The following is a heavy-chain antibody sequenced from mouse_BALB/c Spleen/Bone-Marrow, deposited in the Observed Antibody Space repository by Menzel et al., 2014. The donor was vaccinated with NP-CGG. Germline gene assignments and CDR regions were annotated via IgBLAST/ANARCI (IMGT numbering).Heavy chain of an antibody. CDR2: ISTYYGDA. J-gene: IGHJ4*01. CDR1: GYTFTDYA. V-gene: IGHV1S137*01. CDR3: ARGPGYDAMDC. Sequence: QVQLQQPGAELVRPGVSVKISCKGSGYTFTDYAMHWAKQSHAKSLEWIGIISTYYGDASYSQKFKGKATMTVDKSSSTAYMDLARLTSEDSAIYYCARGPGYDAMDCWGQGTSVTVSS.